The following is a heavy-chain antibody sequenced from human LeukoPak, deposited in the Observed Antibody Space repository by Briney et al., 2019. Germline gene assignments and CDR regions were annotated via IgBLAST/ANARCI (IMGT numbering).Heavy chain of an antibody. D-gene: IGHD2-21*02. CDR3: AKKSVAAIPPLY. Sequence: PGGSLRLSCAASGFTFSSYAMSWVRQAPGKGPEWVSGITGSGGSTYYADSVKGRFTTSRDNSKNTLYLQMNSLRAEDTAIYYCAKKSVAAIPPLYWGQGTLVTVSS. CDR2: ITGSGGST. J-gene: IGHJ4*02. CDR1: GFTFSSYA. V-gene: IGHV3-23*01.